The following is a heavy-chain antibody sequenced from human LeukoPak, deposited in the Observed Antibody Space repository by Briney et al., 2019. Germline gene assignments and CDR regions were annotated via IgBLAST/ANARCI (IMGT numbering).Heavy chain of an antibody. CDR3: ARESFVVVPAAIDYYYYYMDV. D-gene: IGHD2-2*01. CDR2: ISSSSSTI. J-gene: IGHJ6*03. Sequence: GGSLRLSCAASGFTFSSYSMNWVRQAPGEGLEWVSYISSSSSTIYYADSVKGRFTISRDNAKNSLYLQMNSLRAEDTAVYYCARESFVVVPAAIDYYYYYMDVWGKGTTVTVSS. V-gene: IGHV3-48*01. CDR1: GFTFSSYS.